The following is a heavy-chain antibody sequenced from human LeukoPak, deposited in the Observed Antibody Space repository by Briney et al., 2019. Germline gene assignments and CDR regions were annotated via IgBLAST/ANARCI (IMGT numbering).Heavy chain of an antibody. CDR3: AGMDHFDY. J-gene: IGHJ4*02. Sequence: PGGSLRLSCAASGFTFSSSGMAWVRQAPGKGLEWVANIKHDGNEKYYVDSVKGRFTISRDNAKNSLYLEMNSLRADDTAVYYCAGMDHFDYWGQGTLVTVSS. D-gene: IGHD1-14*01. CDR1: GFTFSSSG. V-gene: IGHV3-7*01. CDR2: IKHDGNEK.